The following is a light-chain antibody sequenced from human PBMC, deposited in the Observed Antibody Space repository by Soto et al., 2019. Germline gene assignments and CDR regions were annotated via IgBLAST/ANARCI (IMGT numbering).Light chain of an antibody. V-gene: IGKV1-27*01. J-gene: IGKJ1*01. Sequence: DIQMTQSPSSLSASVGDRVTITCRASQGISNYLAWYQQKPGKVPKLLIYAASTLQSGVPSRFSGSGSGTDFTLTTTSLQPEDVATYYWQKYNSAPWTCGQGSKVEIK. CDR1: QGISNY. CDR2: AAS. CDR3: QKYNSAPWT.